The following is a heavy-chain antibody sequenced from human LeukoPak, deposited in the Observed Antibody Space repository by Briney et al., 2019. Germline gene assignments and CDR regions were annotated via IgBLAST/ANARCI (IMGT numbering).Heavy chain of an antibody. V-gene: IGHV4-31*03. CDR3: ARDGSTPGAFDI. CDR2: IYYSGIT. D-gene: IGHD1-1*01. Sequence: PSQTLSLTCTVSGGSISSGGYYWSWIRQHPGKGLEWIGYIYYSGITYYNPSLKSRVTISVDTSKNQFSLKLSSVTAADTAVYYCARDGSTPGAFDIWGQGTMVTVSS. J-gene: IGHJ3*02. CDR1: GGSISSGGYY.